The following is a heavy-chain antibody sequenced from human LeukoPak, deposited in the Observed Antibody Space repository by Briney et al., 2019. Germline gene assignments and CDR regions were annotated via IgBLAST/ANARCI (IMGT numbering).Heavy chain of an antibody. CDR3: AKDIRASGYYYYGMDV. V-gene: IGHV3-21*04. CDR2: ISSSSYI. CDR1: GFTFSSYS. D-gene: IGHD3-10*01. Sequence: PGGSLRLSCAASGFTFSSYSMNWVRQAPGKGLEWVSSISSSSYIYYADSVKGRFTISRDNAKNSLYLQMNSLRAEDTALYYCAKDIRASGYYYYGMDVWGQGTTVTVSS. J-gene: IGHJ6*02.